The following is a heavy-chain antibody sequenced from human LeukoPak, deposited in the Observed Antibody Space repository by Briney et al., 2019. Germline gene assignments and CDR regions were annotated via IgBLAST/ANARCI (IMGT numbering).Heavy chain of an antibody. J-gene: IGHJ4*02. V-gene: IGHV3-9*01. D-gene: IGHD5-12*01. CDR1: GFTFDDYA. Sequence: GGSLRLSCAASGFTFDDYAMHWVRQAPGKGLEWVSGISWNSGSIGYADSVKGRFTISRDNAKNSLYLQMNSLRAEDTALYYCAKSSGYSGYDAGDYWGQGTLVTVSS. CDR3: AKSSGYSGYDAGDY. CDR2: ISWNSGSI.